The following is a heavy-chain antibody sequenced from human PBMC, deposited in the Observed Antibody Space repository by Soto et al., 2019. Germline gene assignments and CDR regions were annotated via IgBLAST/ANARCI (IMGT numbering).Heavy chain of an antibody. V-gene: IGHV4-39*01. CDR1: GGSIDSSNFY. Sequence: QLQLQESGPGLVKPSETLSLTCSVSGGSIDSSNFYWGWIRQPPGEGLEWIGSTYYRANTYYNSSLKSRVTISVDTSKNQFYMKLNSVTAADTAVYYCARHGAWAPLDDWGKGTLVTVSS. CDR3: ARHGAWAPLDD. J-gene: IGHJ4*02. D-gene: IGHD3-16*01. CDR2: TYYRANT.